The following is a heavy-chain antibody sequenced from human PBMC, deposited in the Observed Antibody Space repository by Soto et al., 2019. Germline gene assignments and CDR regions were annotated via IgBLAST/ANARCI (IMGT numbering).Heavy chain of an antibody. CDR3: AKGVDSSGYDFPKYYYYGMDV. Sequence: EVQLLESGGGLVQPGGSLRLSCAASGFTFSSYAMSWVRQAPGKGLEWVSAISGSGGSTYYADSVKGRFTISRDNSKNTLYLQMNSLRAEDTAVYYCAKGVDSSGYDFPKYYYYGMDVWGQGTTVTVSS. V-gene: IGHV3-23*01. D-gene: IGHD3-22*01. J-gene: IGHJ6*02. CDR1: GFTFSSYA. CDR2: ISGSGGST.